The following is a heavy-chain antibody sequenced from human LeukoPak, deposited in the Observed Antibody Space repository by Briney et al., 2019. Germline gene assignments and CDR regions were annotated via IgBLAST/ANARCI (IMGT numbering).Heavy chain of an antibody. CDR3: ARVGFTSSWSNFDY. D-gene: IGHD6-13*01. V-gene: IGHV1-2*06. J-gene: IGHJ4*02. CDR1: GYTFAAYF. Sequence: ASVKVSCKASGYTFAAYFIHWVRQAPGQGLEWMGRINPNGGDTNYAQKFQGRVTMTGDTSISTAYMELSSLRSDDTAMYYCARVGFTSSWSNFDYWGQGTLVTVPS. CDR2: INPNGGDT.